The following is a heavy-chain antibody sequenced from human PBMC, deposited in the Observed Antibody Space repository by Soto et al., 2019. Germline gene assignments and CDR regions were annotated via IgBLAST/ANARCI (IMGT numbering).Heavy chain of an antibody. V-gene: IGHV1-2*04. Sequence: ASVKVSCKASGYTFTSYAMHWVRQAPGQGLEWMGWINPNSGGTNYAQKFQGWVTMTRDTSISTAYMELSRLRSDDTAVYYCVRDARGDEAPMDYWGQGTLVTVSS. D-gene: IGHD3-10*01. CDR1: GYTFTSYA. CDR3: VRDARGDEAPMDY. CDR2: INPNSGGT. J-gene: IGHJ4*02.